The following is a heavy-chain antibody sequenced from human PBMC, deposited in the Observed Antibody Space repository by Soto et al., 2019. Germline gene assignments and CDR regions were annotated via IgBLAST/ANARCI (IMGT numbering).Heavy chain of an antibody. V-gene: IGHV3-33*01. J-gene: IGHJ4*02. D-gene: IGHD3-22*01. Sequence: PGGSLRLSCAAAGFTFSSYGMHWVRQAPGKGLEWVAVIWYDGSNKYYADSVKGRFTISRDNSKNTLYLQMNSLRAEDTAVYYCAREPDSSGYYIMFDYWGQGTLVTVSS. CDR1: GFTFSSYG. CDR2: IWYDGSNK. CDR3: AREPDSSGYYIMFDY.